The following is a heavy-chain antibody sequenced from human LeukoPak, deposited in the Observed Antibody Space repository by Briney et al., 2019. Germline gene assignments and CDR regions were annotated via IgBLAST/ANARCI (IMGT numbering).Heavy chain of an antibody. J-gene: IGHJ4*02. D-gene: IGHD3-10*01. CDR1: GGSFSGYY. CDR3: ASRHYYGSGSYYFDY. CDR2: INHSGST. V-gene: IGHV4-34*01. Sequence: PSETLSLTCAVYGGSFSGYYWSWIRQPPGKGLEWIGEINHSGSTNYNPSLKSRVTISVDTSKNQFSLKLSSVTAADTAVYYCASRHYYGSGSYYFDYWGQGTLVTVSS.